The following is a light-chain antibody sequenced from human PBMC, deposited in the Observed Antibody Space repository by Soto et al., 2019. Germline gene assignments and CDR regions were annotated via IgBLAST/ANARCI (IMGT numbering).Light chain of an antibody. Sequence: ENVLTQSPGTLSLSPGERATLSCRASQSVSSSYLARYQQKPGQAPSLLIYGASSRATGIPDRFSGSGSGTDFTLTISRLEPEDFAIYYCQQFVSSPPMFTFGQGTKLEIK. CDR2: GAS. CDR1: QSVSSSY. V-gene: IGKV3-20*01. CDR3: QQFVSSPPMFT. J-gene: IGKJ2*01.